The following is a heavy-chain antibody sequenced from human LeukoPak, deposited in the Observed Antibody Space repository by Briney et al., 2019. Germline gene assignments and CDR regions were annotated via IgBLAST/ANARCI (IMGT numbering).Heavy chain of an antibody. V-gene: IGHV3-30-3*01. J-gene: IGHJ4*02. D-gene: IGHD3-3*01. CDR1: GFTFSSYA. CDR2: ISYDGSNK. CDR3: ASLGSGYYNDY. Sequence: GGSLRLSCAASGFTFSSYAMHWVRQAPGKGLEWVAVISYDGSNKYYADSVKGRFTISRDNAENSLYLQMNNLRAEDTAVYYCASLGSGYYNDYWGQGTLVTVSS.